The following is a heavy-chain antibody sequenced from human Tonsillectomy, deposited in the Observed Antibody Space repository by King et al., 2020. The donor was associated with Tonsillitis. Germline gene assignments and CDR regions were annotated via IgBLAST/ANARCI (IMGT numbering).Heavy chain of an antibody. D-gene: IGHD2-21*01. J-gene: IGHJ5*02. Sequence: VQLQESGPGLVKPSETLSLTCTVSGGSISSYYWSWIRQPPGKGLEWIGYIYYSGSTNNNPSLKSRVTISVDTSKNQFSLKRSSVTAADTAVYYCARGTILSWFDPWGQGTLVTVSS. V-gene: IGHV4-59*01. CDR1: GGSISSYY. CDR2: IYYSGST. CDR3: ARGTILSWFDP.